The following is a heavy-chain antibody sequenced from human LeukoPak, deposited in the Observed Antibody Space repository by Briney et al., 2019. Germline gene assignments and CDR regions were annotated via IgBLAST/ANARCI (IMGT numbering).Heavy chain of an antibody. J-gene: IGHJ4*02. Sequence: NAGGSLRLSCVASGFTFSDYYMSWIRQAPGKGLEWVSYISSSGSTIYYADSVKGRFTISRDNAKYSLYLQMNSLRAEDTAVYYCARGGGYCSGGSCYPYYFDYWGQGTLVTVSS. CDR3: ARGGGYCSGGSCYPYYFDY. CDR1: GFTFSDYY. CDR2: ISSSGSTI. V-gene: IGHV3-11*01. D-gene: IGHD2-15*01.